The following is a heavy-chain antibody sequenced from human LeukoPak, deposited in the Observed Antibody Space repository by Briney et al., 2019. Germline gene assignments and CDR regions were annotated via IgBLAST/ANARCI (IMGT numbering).Heavy chain of an antibody. D-gene: IGHD3-22*01. V-gene: IGHV1-46*01. J-gene: IGHJ4*02. Sequence: ASVKVSCKASGYTFTSYYMHWVRQAPGQGLEWMAIINPSGGSTRYTQKFQGRVTVTRDTSTNTVYMELSSLRSEDTAVYYCARDPRPSYDSSDYYYPGDYWGQGTLVTVSS. CDR3: ARDPRPSYDSSDYYYPGDY. CDR1: GYTFTSYY. CDR2: INPSGGST.